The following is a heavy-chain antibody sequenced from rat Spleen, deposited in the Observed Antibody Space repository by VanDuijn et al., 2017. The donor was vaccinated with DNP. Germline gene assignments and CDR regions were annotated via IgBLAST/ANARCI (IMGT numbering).Heavy chain of an antibody. CDR2: ITSSSSYI. J-gene: IGHJ2*01. Sequence: EVQLVESGGGLVQPGKSLKLSCAASGFTFSNYGMNWIRQAPGKGLEWVASITSSSSYIYYADTVKGRFTISRENAKNTLYLQMTSLRSEDTALYYCTRVGNSGYPYFDYWGQGVMVTVSS. V-gene: IGHV5-34*01. D-gene: IGHD4-3*01. CDR1: GFTFSNYG. CDR3: TRVGNSGYPYFDY.